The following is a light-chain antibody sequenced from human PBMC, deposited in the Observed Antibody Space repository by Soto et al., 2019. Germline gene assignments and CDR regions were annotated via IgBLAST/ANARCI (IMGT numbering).Light chain of an antibody. CDR2: KAS. Sequence: DIQMTKSPSTLSASVGDRVTITCRASQSISTWLAWYQQKPGKGPTLLIYKASRLESGVPSRFSGSGSGTEFALTISSLQPADFATYYCQQYNTYSWTFGQGTNVEV. V-gene: IGKV1-5*03. J-gene: IGKJ1*01. CDR1: QSISTW. CDR3: QQYNTYSWT.